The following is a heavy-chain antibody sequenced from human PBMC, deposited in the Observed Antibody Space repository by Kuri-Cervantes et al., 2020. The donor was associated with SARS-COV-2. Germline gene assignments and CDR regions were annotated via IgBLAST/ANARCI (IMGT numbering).Heavy chain of an antibody. D-gene: IGHD6-19*01. Sequence: SVKVSCKSSGGNFGSYAMSWVRQAPGQGLEWMGGSIPIVGAPNYAQNFQGRVTITADTSTSTAYVELSSLRSGDTAVYLCARETSRTSGTGYYFDYWGQRTLVTVSS. CDR2: SIPIVGAP. CDR1: GGNFGSYA. CDR3: ARETSRTSGTGYYFDY. V-gene: IGHV1-69*06. J-gene: IGHJ4*02.